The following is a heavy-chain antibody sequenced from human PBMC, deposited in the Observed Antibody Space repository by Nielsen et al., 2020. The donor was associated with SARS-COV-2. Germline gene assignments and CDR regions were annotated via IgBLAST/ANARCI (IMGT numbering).Heavy chain of an antibody. CDR1: GGSFSGYY. J-gene: IGHJ6*02. CDR2: INHSGST. V-gene: IGHV4-34*01. CDR3: ARAWGDCSGGSCYSGDYYYYGMDV. D-gene: IGHD2-15*01. Sequence: SETLSLTCAVYGGSFSGYYWSWIRQPPGKGLEWIGEINHSGSTNYNPSLKSRVNISVDTSKNQFSLKLSSVTAADTAVYYCARAWGDCSGGSCYSGDYYYYGMDVWGQGTTVTVSS.